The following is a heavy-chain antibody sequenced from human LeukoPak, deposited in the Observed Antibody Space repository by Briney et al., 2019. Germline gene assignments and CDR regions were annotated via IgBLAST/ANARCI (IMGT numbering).Heavy chain of an antibody. D-gene: IGHD3-16*01. V-gene: IGHV3-66*01. Sequence: GGSLRLSCAAPGFTLSSNYMSWVRQAPGKGLEWVSVIYSGGSTYYADSVKGRFTISRDNFKNTLYLQMNSLRAEDTAVYYCARDLQDPLGGRNDYWGQGTLVTVSS. CDR3: ARDLQDPLGGRNDY. J-gene: IGHJ4*02. CDR1: GFTLSSNY. CDR2: IYSGGST.